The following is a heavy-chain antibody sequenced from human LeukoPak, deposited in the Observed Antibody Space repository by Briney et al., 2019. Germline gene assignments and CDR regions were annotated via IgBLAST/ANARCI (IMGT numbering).Heavy chain of an antibody. CDR2: INHSGST. D-gene: IGHD3-22*01. CDR3: ARSTYYYDSSGYDY. CDR1: GGSFSGYY. V-gene: IGHV4-34*01. J-gene: IGHJ4*02. Sequence: SETLSLTCAVYGGSFSGYYWSWIRQPPGKGLEWIGEINHSGSTNYNPSLKSRVTISVDTSKNQFSLKLSSVTAADTAVYYCARSTYYYDSSGYDYWGQGTLVTVSS.